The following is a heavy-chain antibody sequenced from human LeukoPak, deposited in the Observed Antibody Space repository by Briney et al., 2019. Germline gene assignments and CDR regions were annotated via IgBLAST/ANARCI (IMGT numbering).Heavy chain of an antibody. V-gene: IGHV1-2*02. CDR3: ARSKYSDYL. CDR2: INPNSGGT. CDR1: GYTFTGYY. D-gene: IGHD5-12*01. Sequence: ASVKVSCKASGYTFTGYYIHWVRQAPGQGLEWMGSINPNSGGTKYAQKFQGRVSMTRDMPINTAYMELNSLRFDDTAVYYCARSKYSDYLWGQGTLVTVSS. J-gene: IGHJ4*02.